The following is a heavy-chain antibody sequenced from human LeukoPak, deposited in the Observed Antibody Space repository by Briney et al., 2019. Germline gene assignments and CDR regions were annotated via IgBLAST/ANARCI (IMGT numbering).Heavy chain of an antibody. D-gene: IGHD3-22*01. J-gene: IGHJ4*02. CDR2: INPSGGST. Sequence: ASVNVSFKASGYTFTSYYMHWVRQAPGQGLEWMGIINPSGGSTSYAQKFQGRVTMTRDTSTSTVYMELSSLRSEDTAVYYCARATFDYDTPPGIDYWGQGTLVTVSS. V-gene: IGHV1-46*01. CDR3: ARATFDYDTPPGIDY. CDR1: GYTFTSYY.